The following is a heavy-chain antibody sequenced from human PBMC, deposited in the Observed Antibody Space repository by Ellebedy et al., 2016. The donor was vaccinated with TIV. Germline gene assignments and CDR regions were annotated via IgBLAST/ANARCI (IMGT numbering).Heavy chain of an antibody. Sequence: MPSETLSLTCTVSGGSVTNDGYHWGWIRQTPGRGLEWVGTIHSSGLTYYNPSLTSRVTISADTSKPQVSLKLISVTAADTAIYYCASASNNSRWFYFWGQGTLVTVSS. V-gene: IGHV4-39*07. D-gene: IGHD6-13*01. J-gene: IGHJ5*01. CDR2: IHSSGLT. CDR1: GGSVTNDGYH. CDR3: ASASNNSRWFYF.